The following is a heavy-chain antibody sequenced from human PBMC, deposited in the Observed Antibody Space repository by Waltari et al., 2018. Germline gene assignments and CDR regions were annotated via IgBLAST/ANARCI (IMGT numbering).Heavy chain of an antibody. CDR3: AHTEQFAPAVWFGP. J-gene: IGHJ5*02. D-gene: IGHD6-19*01. CDR1: GFSLSTNGVG. CDR2: IYWNDDK. Sequence: QITFKESGPTLVKPTPTLTLTCTCSGFSLSTNGVGVGWLRQPPGKALEWLANIYWNDDKRYSPSLKSRLTITKDTSKNQVVLTMTNVDPVDTATYFCAHTEQFAPAVWFGPWGQGTLVAVSS. V-gene: IGHV2-5*01.